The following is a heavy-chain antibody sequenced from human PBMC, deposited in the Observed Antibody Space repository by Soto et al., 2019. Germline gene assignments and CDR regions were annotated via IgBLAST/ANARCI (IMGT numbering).Heavy chain of an antibody. CDR2: IIPIFGTV. CDR3: ARDSPDYGDFGNDY. J-gene: IGHJ4*02. Sequence: GASVKVSCKTSGGTFGNFSLSWVRQAPGQGFEWMGGIIPIFGTVDYAQKFQGRVTFTADRATSTAYMELSSLTSEDTAVYYCARDSPDYGDFGNDYWGQGTLVTVSS. CDR1: GGTFGNFS. D-gene: IGHD4-17*01. V-gene: IGHV1-69*06.